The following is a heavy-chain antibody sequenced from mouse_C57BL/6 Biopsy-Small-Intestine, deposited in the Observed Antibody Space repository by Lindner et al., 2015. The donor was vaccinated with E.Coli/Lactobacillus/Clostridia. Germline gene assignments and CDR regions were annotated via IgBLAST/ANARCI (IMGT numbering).Heavy chain of an antibody. D-gene: IGHD1-1*01. CDR3: ARVGSSLFDY. V-gene: IGHV5-17*01. Sequence: VQLQESGGGLVKPGGSLKLSCAASGFTFSDYGMHWVRQAPEEGLEWVAYISSGSSTIYYADTVKGRFTISRDNAKNTLFLQMTSLRSEDTAMYYCARVGSSLFDYWGQGTTLTVSS. J-gene: IGHJ2*01. CDR2: ISSGSSTI. CDR1: GFTFSDYG.